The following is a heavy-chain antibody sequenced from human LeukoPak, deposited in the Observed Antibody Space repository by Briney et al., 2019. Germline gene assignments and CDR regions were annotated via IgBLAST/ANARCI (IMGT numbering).Heavy chain of an antibody. CDR3: AKELSSGCLDY. Sequence: ASVKVSCKAPGYTFSSHGISWVRQAPGQGPEWMGWIRSYNGNTGYAQKFQGRVTMTIDTSTSTAYMELRSLRPDDSAIYYCAKELSSGCLDYWGQGTLVTVSS. CDR1: GYTFSSHG. V-gene: IGHV1-18*01. D-gene: IGHD6-19*01. J-gene: IGHJ4*02. CDR2: IRSYNGNT.